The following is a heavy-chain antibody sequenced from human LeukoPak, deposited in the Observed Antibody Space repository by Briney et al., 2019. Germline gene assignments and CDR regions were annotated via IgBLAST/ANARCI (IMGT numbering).Heavy chain of an antibody. V-gene: IGHV4-59*01. CDR3: ARGESSSSWSYYYYMDV. J-gene: IGHJ6*03. CDR1: GGSISSYY. D-gene: IGHD6-13*01. CDR2: IYYSGST. Sequence: SETLSLTCTVSGGSISSYYWSWIRQPPGKGLEWIGYIYYSGSTNYNPSLKSRVTISVDTSKNQFSLKLSSVTAADTAVYYCARGESSSSWSYYYYMDVWGKGTTVTISS.